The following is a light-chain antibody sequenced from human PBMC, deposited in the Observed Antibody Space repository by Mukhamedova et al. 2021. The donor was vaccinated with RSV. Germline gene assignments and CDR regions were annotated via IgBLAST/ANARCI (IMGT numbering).Light chain of an antibody. CDR2: GAS. CDR1: GISNY. V-gene: IGKV1-16*02. J-gene: IGKJ4*01. CDR3: QQYYSDPLT. Sequence: GISNYLAWFHQRPGKAPKSLIYGASSLQSGVPSKFSGSGSGTDFTLTISSPQPEDSGIYYCQQYYSDPLTFGGGTKVEIK.